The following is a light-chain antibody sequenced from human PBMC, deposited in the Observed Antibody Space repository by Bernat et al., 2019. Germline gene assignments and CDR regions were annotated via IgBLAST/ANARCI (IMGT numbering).Light chain of an antibody. CDR3: LQGINWPWT. Sequence: VVMTQPPLSLPVTLGQPASISCRSSQSLVSSDGNTYLSWFHQRPGQSPRRLIYKVSDRDSGVPDRISGSGSGTGFTLKISRMEAEDVGVYYCLQGINWPWTIGQGTKVEI. CDR1: QSLVSSDGNTY. CDR2: KVS. J-gene: IGKJ1*01. V-gene: IGKV2-30*01.